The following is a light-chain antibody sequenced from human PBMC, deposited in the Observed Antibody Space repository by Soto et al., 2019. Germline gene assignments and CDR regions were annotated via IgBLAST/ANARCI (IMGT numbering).Light chain of an antibody. CDR3: PQRNNWPYT. CDR1: QSVRSN. Sequence: EVVMTQSPATLSVSPGERATLSCRASQSVRSNLVWYQQKPGQAPRLLIYDASTRATGLPARCSGSGSGTEFTLIISSLQSEDFALYCCPQRNNWPYTFGHGTKLEIK. J-gene: IGKJ2*01. CDR2: DAS. V-gene: IGKV3-15*01.